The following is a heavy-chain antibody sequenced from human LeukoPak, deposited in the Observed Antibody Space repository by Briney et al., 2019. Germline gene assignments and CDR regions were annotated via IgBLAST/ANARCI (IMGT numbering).Heavy chain of an antibody. J-gene: IGHJ1*01. V-gene: IGHV3-23*01. D-gene: IGHD2-15*01. Sequence: GGSLRLSCAASGFTFSSYAMSWVRQAPGKGLEWVSDISGSGGSTYYADSVKGRFTISRDNSKNTLYLQMNSLRAEDTAVYYCAKEVVVVVAATRSEYFQHWGQGTLVTVSS. CDR2: ISGSGGST. CDR1: GFTFSSYA. CDR3: AKEVVVVVAATRSEYFQH.